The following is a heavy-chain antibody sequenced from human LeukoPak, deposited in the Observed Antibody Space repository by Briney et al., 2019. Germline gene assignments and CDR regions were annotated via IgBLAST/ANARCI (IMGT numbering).Heavy chain of an antibody. Sequence: GGSLRLSCEASGFSFSSYWMTWVRQAPGKGLEWVANIKQDGSEKYYVDSVRGRFTISRDNAKMSVYLQMNSLRAEDTAVYYCAMTFDYWGQGTLVTVSS. V-gene: IGHV3-7*01. CDR2: IKQDGSEK. CDR1: GFSFSSYW. J-gene: IGHJ4*02. CDR3: AMTFDY.